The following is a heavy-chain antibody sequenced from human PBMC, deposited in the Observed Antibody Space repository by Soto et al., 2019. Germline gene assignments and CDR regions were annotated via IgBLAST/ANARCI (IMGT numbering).Heavy chain of an antibody. D-gene: IGHD5-12*01. Sequence: EVQLVESGGGLVKPGGSLRLSCAASGFTFSSYSMNWVRQAPGKGLEWVSSISSSSSYIYYADSVKGQFTISRDNAKNSLYLQMNSLRAEDTAVYYCARDSSVATCFDLWGRGTLVTVSS. J-gene: IGHJ2*01. V-gene: IGHV3-21*01. CDR3: ARDSSVATCFDL. CDR1: GFTFSSYS. CDR2: ISSSSSYI.